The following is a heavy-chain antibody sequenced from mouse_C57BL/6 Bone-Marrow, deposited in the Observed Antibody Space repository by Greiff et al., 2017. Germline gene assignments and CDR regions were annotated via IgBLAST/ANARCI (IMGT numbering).Heavy chain of an antibody. D-gene: IGHD4-1*01. CDR1: GFTFSSYG. CDR2: ISSGGSYT. CDR3: ARQRGNWDGFAY. J-gene: IGHJ3*01. Sequence: EVMLVESGGDLVKPGGSLKLSCAASGFTFSSYGLSWVRQTPDKRLEWVATISSGGSYTYYPDSVKGRFTISRDNAKNTLYLQMSSLKSEDTAMYYCARQRGNWDGFAYWGQGTLVTVSA. V-gene: IGHV5-6*01.